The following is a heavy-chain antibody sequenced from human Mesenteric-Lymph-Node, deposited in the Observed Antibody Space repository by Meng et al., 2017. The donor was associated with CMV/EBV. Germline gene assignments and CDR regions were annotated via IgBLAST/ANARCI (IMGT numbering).Heavy chain of an antibody. CDR2: ISAYNGNT. J-gene: IGHJ6*02. CDR3: AAARGYYYYGMDV. D-gene: IGHD5-18*01. V-gene: IGHV1-18*01. Sequence: ASVKVSCKASGYTFTSYGISWVRQAPGQGLEWMGWISAYNGNTNYAQKLQGRVTMTTDTSTSTAYMELSSLRSEDTAIYYCAAARGYYYYGMDVWGQGTTVTVSS. CDR1: GYTFTSYG.